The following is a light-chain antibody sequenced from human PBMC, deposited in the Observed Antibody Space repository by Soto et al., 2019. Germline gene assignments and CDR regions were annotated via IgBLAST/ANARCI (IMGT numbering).Light chain of an antibody. CDR1: QSVRRY. Sequence: EIVWTQSPATMSLSPGARATLACRASQSVRRYLAWYQQKPGQAPRLLIYDASTRATGIQARFSGSGSETDFTLTITSLEPEDFAVYYCQQRNNWPPIPFGQGTRLEI. CDR3: QQRNNWPPIP. J-gene: IGKJ5*01. V-gene: IGKV3-11*01. CDR2: DAS.